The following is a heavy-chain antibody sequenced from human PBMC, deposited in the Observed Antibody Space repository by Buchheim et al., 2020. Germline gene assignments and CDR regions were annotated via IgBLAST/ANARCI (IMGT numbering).Heavy chain of an antibody. CDR1: GFTFSSYA. J-gene: IGHJ3*02. V-gene: IGHV3-23*01. CDR2: ISGSGGST. CDR3: AKDIRAPLNYYDSSGYYDAFEI. Sequence: EVQLLESGGGLVQPGGSLRLSCAASGFTFSSYAMSWVRQAPGKGLEWVSAISGSGGSTYYAVSVKGRFTISRDNSKNTLYLQMNSLRAEDTAVYYCAKDIRAPLNYYDSSGYYDAFEIWGQGT. D-gene: IGHD3-22*01.